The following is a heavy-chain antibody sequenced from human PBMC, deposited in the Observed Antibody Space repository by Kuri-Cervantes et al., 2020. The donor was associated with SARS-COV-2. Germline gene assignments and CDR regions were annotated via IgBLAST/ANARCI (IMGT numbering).Heavy chain of an antibody. CDR1: GFTFSSYA. J-gene: IGHJ4*02. D-gene: IGHD3-22*01. V-gene: IGHV3-23*01. CDR3: AKDAHFDFYYDSSKAFDY. CDR2: ISGSGGST. Sequence: GESLKISCAASGFTFSSYAMSWVRQAPGKGLEWVSAISGSGGSTYYADSAKGRFTISRDNSKNTLYLQMNSLRAEDTAVYYCAKDAHFDFYYDSSKAFDYWGQGTLVTVSS.